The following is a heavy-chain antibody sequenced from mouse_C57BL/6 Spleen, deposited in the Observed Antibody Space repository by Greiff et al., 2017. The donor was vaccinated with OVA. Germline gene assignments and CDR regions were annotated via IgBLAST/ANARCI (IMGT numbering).Heavy chain of an antibody. CDR1: GFNIKDDY. Sequence: EVKLQQSGAELVRPGASVKLSCTASGFNIKDDYMHWVKQRPEQGLEWIGWIDPENGDTEYASKFQGKATITADTSSNTAYLQLSSLTSEDTAVYYCTTRPTEGRYWGQGTTLTVSS. J-gene: IGHJ2*01. V-gene: IGHV14-4*01. CDR3: TTRPTEGRY. CDR2: IDPENGDT.